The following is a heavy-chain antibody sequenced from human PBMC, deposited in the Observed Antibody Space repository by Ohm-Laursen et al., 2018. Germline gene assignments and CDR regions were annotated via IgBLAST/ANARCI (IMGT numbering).Heavy chain of an antibody. J-gene: IGHJ4*01. D-gene: IGHD3-22*01. V-gene: IGHV3-23*01. CDR2: VSDTGGST. Sequence: GSLRLSCAASGFSFSTYGMSWVRQAPGKGLEWVSAVSDTGGSTYYADSVKGRFTISRDNSKNTLYLQLNSLRAEDTAVYYCAKRINYDSNTVYFDYWGQETLVTVSS. CDR3: AKRINYDSNTVYFDY. CDR1: GFSFSTYG.